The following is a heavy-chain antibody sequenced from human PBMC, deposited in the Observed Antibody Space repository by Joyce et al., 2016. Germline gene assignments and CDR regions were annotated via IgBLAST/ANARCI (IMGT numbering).Heavy chain of an antibody. D-gene: IGHD2-15*01. CDR1: YSLANKFV. V-gene: IGHV3-23*04. J-gene: IGHJ3*01. CDR3: ARAMTAVVAYTLRDGFDV. Sequence: EMQLEESGGTLVHPGGSLRLSCKVSYSLANKFVLAWVRQAPGKGLEWVSAIGASGSGIYYAVSVKGRFSISRDNSNNMMYLQRTSLQIEDTATYFCARAMTAVVAYTLRDGFDVWGQGTLVAVSS. CDR2: IGASGSGI.